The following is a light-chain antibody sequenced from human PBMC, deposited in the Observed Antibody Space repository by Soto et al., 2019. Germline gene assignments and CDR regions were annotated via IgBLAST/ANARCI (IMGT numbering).Light chain of an antibody. V-gene: IGKV3-15*01. Sequence: ETVMTQSPATLSASPGEGVTLSCRASQSVANKLAWYQQKPGQGPRLIIFHASIRATGVPARFSGSGSGTDFPLTVSSLQSEDFAVYYCQQYNDWPPITFGQGTRLEMK. CDR1: QSVANK. J-gene: IGKJ5*01. CDR3: QQYNDWPPIT. CDR2: HAS.